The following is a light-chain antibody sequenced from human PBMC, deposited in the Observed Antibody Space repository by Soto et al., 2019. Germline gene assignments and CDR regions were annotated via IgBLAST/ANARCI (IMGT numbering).Light chain of an antibody. CDR3: QQYNNWPRT. Sequence: MTQSPATLSASVGDRVTITCRASQSVRSWLAWYQQKPGQAPRLLIYGASTRATGIPARFSGSGSGTEFTLTISSLQSEDFAVYYCQQYNNWPRTFGQGTKVDIK. CDR1: QSVRSW. V-gene: IGKV3-15*01. CDR2: GAS. J-gene: IGKJ1*01.